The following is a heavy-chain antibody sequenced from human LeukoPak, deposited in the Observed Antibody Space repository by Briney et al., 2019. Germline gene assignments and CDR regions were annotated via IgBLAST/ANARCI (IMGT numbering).Heavy chain of an antibody. V-gene: IGHV3-30-3*01. CDR3: ARGRYGGVGENWFDP. CDR2: ISYDGSNK. CDR1: GFTFSSYA. Sequence: PGGSLRLSCAASGFTFSSYAMHWVRQAPGKGLEWVAVISYDGSNKYYADSVKGRFTISRDNSKNTLYLQMNSLRAEDTAVYYCARGRYGGVGENWFDPWGQGTLVTVSS. J-gene: IGHJ5*02. D-gene: IGHD4-23*01.